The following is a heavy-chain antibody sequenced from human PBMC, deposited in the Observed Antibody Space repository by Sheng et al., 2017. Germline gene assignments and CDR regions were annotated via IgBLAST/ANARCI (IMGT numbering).Heavy chain of an antibody. CDR2: IIPIFGTA. Sequence: QVQLVQSGAEVKKPGSSVKVSCKASGGTFSSYAISWVRQAPGQGLEWMGGIIPIFGTANYAQKFQGRVTITTDESTSTAYMELSSLRSEDTAVYYCAREAIKRGGYCSGGSCPLDYWGQGTLVTVSS. J-gene: IGHJ4*02. CDR1: GGTFSSYA. V-gene: IGHV1-69*05. D-gene: IGHD2-15*01. CDR3: AREAIKRGGYCSGGSCPLDY.